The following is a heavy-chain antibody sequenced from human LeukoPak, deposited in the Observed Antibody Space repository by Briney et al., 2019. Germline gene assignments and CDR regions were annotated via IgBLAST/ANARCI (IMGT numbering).Heavy chain of an antibody. CDR1: GFTFDDYA. D-gene: IGHD6-19*01. J-gene: IGHJ4*02. Sequence: GGSLRLSCAASGFTFDDYAMHWVRQAPGKGLEWVSGISWNSSSIGYADSVMGRFTISRDNAKNSLYLQMNSLRAEDTALYYCAKAGALSGYSSGWYVYFDYWGQGTLVTVSS. CDR2: ISWNSSSI. V-gene: IGHV3-9*01. CDR3: AKAGALSGYSSGWYVYFDY.